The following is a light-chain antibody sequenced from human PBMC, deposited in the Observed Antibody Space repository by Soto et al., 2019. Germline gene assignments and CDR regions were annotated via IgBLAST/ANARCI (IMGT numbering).Light chain of an antibody. Sequence: ILLTQSPCTLSLSPGERATLSCRASQSVSSSYLAWYQQKPGQAPRLLIYGASSRATGIPDRFSGSGSGTDFTLTISRLEPEDFAVYYCQQYGSSLFTFGQGTRLEIK. J-gene: IGKJ5*01. CDR2: GAS. CDR1: QSVSSSY. V-gene: IGKV3-20*01. CDR3: QQYGSSLFT.